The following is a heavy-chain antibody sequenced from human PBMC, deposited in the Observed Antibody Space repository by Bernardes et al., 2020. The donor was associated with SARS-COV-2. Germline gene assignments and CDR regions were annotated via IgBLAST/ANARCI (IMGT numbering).Heavy chain of an antibody. V-gene: IGHV3-33*01. CDR2: IWYDGSNT. J-gene: IGHJ4*02. CDR1: GFTFNSYD. Sequence: GSLRLSCAASGFTFNSYDMHWVRQAPGKGLEWVAIIWYDGSNTYYADSVKGRFTISRDNSKKTLYLQMNNLRAEDTAIYYCARAVGSGWYFDYWGQGTLVTVSS. D-gene: IGHD6-19*01. CDR3: ARAVGSGWYFDY.